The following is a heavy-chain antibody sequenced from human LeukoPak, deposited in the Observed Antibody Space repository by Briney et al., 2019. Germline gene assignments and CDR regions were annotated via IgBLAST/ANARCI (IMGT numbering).Heavy chain of an antibody. V-gene: IGHV1-2*02. Sequence: ASVKVPCKSSGFTFTDHYTHWVRQGPGQGLEWMGYIGPHSTFTSSPQEFQGRVTMTRDASMSTAYMELTRLTSDDGAVYYCVREGEGPLSKDFDYWGQGTLVTVSS. J-gene: IGHJ4*02. CDR1: GFTFTDHY. CDR3: VREGEGPLSKDFDY. D-gene: IGHD2/OR15-2a*01. CDR2: IGPHSTFT.